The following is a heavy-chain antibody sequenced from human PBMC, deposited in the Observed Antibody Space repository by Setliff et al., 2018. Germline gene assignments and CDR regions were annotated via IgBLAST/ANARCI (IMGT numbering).Heavy chain of an antibody. J-gene: IGHJ4*02. CDR2: IKQDESEK. CDR1: GFTFTNYW. Sequence: GGSLRLSCAASGFTFTNYWINWVRQAPGKGLEWVANIKQDESEKHYVGSVKGRFTISRDNAKNSLYLQMNSLRAEDTAVYYCARSLTGYTNYYFDYWGQGTLVTVSS. CDR3: ARSLTGYTNYYFDY. D-gene: IGHD3-9*01. V-gene: IGHV3-7*01.